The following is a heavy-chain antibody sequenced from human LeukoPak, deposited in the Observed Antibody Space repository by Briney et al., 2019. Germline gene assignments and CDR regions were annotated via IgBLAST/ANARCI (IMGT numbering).Heavy chain of an antibody. CDR2: IYSGGST. CDR1: GFTVSSNY. J-gene: IGHJ3*02. CDR3: AREPKAYYDSSGANAFDI. D-gene: IGHD3-22*01. Sequence: GGSLRLSCAASGFTVSSNYMSWVRQAPGKGLDWVSVIYSGGSTYYADSVKGRFTISRDNSKNTLYLQMNSLRAEDTAVYYCAREPKAYYDSSGANAFDIWGQGTMVTVSS. V-gene: IGHV3-53*01.